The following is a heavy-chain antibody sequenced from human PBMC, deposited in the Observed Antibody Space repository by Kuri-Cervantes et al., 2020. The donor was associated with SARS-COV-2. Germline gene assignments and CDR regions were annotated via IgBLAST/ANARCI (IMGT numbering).Heavy chain of an antibody. Sequence: SLKISCAASGFTFDDYAMHWVRQAPGKGLEWVSGISWNSGSIGYADSVKGRFTISRENAKNSLYLQMNSLRAEDTAVYYCAKSWGRHCFDYWGQGTLVTVSS. J-gene: IGHJ4*02. D-gene: IGHD3-16*01. CDR2: ISWNSGSI. V-gene: IGHV3-9*01. CDR1: GFTFDDYA. CDR3: AKSWGRHCFDY.